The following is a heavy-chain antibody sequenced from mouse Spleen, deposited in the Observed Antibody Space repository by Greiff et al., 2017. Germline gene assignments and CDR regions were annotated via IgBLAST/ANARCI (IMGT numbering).Heavy chain of an antibody. CDR1: GFTFSSFG. J-gene: IGHJ1*01. CDR3: ARSDYRYDGWYFDV. Sequence: EVNLVESGGGLVQPGGSRKLSCAASGFTFSSFGMHWVRQAPEKGLEWVAYISSGSSTIYYADTVKGRFTISRDNPKNTLFLQMTSLRSEDTAMYYCARSDYRYDGWYFDVWGAGTTVTVSS. V-gene: IGHV5-17*02. D-gene: IGHD2-14*01. CDR2: ISSGSSTI.